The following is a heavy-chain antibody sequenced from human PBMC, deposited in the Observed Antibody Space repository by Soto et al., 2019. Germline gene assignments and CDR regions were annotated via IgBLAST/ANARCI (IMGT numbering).Heavy chain of an antibody. J-gene: IGHJ4*02. D-gene: IGHD1-20*01. CDR3: AKDRGNWLYNFDY. CDR2: ISAYNGNT. V-gene: IGHV1-18*01. CDR1: GYTFTSYG. Sequence: GASVKVSCKASGYTFTSYGISWVRQAPGQGLEWMGWISAYNGNTNYAQKLQGRVTMTTDTSTSTAYMELNSLRVEDTAVYYCAKDRGNWLYNFDYWGQGTPVTVSS.